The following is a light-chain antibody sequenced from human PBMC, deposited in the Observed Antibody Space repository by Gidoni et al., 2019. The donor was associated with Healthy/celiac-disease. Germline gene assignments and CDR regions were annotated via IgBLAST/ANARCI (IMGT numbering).Light chain of an antibody. CDR1: QSVSSN. CDR2: GAS. V-gene: IGKV3-15*01. CDR3: QQYNNWPLT. Sequence: EIVMTQSPATLSVSPGERAPLSCRASQSVSSNLAWYQQKPGQAPRLLIYGASTRATGIPARFSGSGSGTEFTLTISSLQSEDFAVYYCQQYNNWPLTFGGXTKVEIK. J-gene: IGKJ4*01.